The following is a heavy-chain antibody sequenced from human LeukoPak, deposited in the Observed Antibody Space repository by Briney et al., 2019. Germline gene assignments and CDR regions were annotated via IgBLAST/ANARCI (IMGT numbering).Heavy chain of an antibody. J-gene: IGHJ4*02. D-gene: IGHD6-13*01. V-gene: IGHV3-30*02. CDR2: IRYDGGNK. CDR3: AKDTSRGAAAGF. Sequence: GGSLRLSCAASGFTFSSYGMHWVRQAPGKGLEWVAFIRYDGGNKYYADSVKGRFTISRDNSKNTLYLQMNSLRAEDTAVYYCAKDTSRGAAAGFWGQGTLVTVSS. CDR1: GFTFSSYG.